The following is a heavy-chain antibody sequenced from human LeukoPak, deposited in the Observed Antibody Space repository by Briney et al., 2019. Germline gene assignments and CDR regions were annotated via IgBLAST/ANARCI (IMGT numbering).Heavy chain of an antibody. CDR1: GFTFSSYW. D-gene: IGHD6-19*01. V-gene: IGHV3-7*03. CDR3: AKDSRSGWYGGNFQQ. Sequence: GGSLRLSCAASGFTFSSYWMSWVRQAPGKGLEWVANIKQDGSEKYYVDSVKGRFTISRDNAKNSLYLQMNSLRVEDTAVYYCAKDSRSGWYGGNFQQWGQGTLVTVSS. CDR2: IKQDGSEK. J-gene: IGHJ1*01.